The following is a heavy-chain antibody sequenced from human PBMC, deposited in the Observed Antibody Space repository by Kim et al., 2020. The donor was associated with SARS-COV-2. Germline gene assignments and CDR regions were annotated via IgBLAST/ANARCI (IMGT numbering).Heavy chain of an antibody. CDR2: IYTGGRT. V-gene: IGHV3-53*01. CDR3: ARAEVGWESGMDV. D-gene: IGHD1-26*01. Sequence: GGSLRLSCAPSGFTVSSYYMTWVRQAPGKGLEWVSVIYTGGRTYYADPVKGRCTLSRDKSKNTLYLQMNSLRVEDTAVYYCARAEVGWESGMDVWGQGTTGTVSS. J-gene: IGHJ6*02. CDR1: GFTVSSYY.